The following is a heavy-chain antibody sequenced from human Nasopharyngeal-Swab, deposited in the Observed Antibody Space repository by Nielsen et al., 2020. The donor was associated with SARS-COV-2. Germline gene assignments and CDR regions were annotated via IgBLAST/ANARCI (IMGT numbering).Heavy chain of an antibody. V-gene: IGHV1-69*13. D-gene: IGHD5-18*01. Sequence: SSVTVSCKASGRTFSSYAISCVRQAPGQGLEWMGGTIPIFRTANYAQKFQGRVTITADESTSTAYMELSSLRSEDTAVYYCARAANPRQTTLDTAMVEAFGGYYYYYMDVWGKGTTVTVSS. J-gene: IGHJ6*03. CDR1: GRTFSSYA. CDR3: ARAANPRQTTLDTAMVEAFGGYYYYYMDV. CDR2: TIPIFRTA.